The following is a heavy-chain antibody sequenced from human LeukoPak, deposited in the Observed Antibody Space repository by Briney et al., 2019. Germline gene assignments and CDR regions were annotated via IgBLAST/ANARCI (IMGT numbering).Heavy chain of an antibody. J-gene: IGHJ6*02. Sequence: PGGSLRLSCAASGFTFSDYYMSWIRQAPGKGLEWVSYISSSGSTIYYADSVKGRFTISRDNAKNSLYLQMNSLRAEDTAVYYCARGEGCSNTSCPYYYGMDVWGQGTTVTVSS. CDR2: ISSSGSTI. CDR1: GFTFSDYY. D-gene: IGHD2-2*01. V-gene: IGHV3-11*01. CDR3: ARGEGCSNTSCPYYYGMDV.